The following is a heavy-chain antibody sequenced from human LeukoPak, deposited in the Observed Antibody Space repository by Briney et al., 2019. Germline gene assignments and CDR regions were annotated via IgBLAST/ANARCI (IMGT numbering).Heavy chain of an antibody. Sequence: GASVKVSCKVSGYTLTESSVHWVRQPPGKGLEWMGGFDPEDGEAIYAPKIQGRVTTTEGTSTDTAYLELRSLRSDDTAVYYCVTDIRSGWRNYWGQGTLITVSS. CDR1: GYTLTESS. CDR3: VTDIRSGWRNY. V-gene: IGHV1-24*01. D-gene: IGHD6-19*01. J-gene: IGHJ4*02. CDR2: FDPEDGEA.